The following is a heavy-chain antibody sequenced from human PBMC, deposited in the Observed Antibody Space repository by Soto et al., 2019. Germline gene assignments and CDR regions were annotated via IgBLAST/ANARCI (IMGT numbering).Heavy chain of an antibody. CDR3: AAGSSGSPPFDT. V-gene: IGHV4-59*01. CDR2: VFYSGIS. D-gene: IGHD3-10*01. CDR1: GVSFNDYY. Sequence: QVQLQESGPGLVKASETLSLSCSVSGVSFNDYYWAWLRQPPGKGLEWIGYVFYSGISNHSPSLWRRVTISVDTSKKQVSLKLTSVTAAGTAVYYCAAGSSGSPPFDTWGRGTLVSVSA. J-gene: IGHJ4*01.